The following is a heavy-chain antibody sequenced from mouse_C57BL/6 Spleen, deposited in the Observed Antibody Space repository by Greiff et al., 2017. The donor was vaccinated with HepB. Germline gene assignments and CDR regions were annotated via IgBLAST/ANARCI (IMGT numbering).Heavy chain of an antibody. Sequence: QVQLQQPGAELVMPGASVKLSCKASGYTFTSYWMHWVKQRPGQGLEWIGKIDPSDSYTNYNQKFKGKSTLTVDKYSSTAYMQLSSLTSEDSAVYYCASQLDYWGQGTTLTVSS. J-gene: IGHJ2*01. CDR2: IDPSDSYT. CDR3: ASQLDY. CDR1: GYTFTSYW. V-gene: IGHV1-69*01.